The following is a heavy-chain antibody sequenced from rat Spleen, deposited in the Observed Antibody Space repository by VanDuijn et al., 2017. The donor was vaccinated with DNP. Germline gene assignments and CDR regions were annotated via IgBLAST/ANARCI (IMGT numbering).Heavy chain of an antibody. CDR2: IWTGGST. J-gene: IGHJ2*01. CDR1: GFSLTSYN. D-gene: IGHD1-11*01. V-gene: IGHV2-30*01. Sequence: QVQLKESGPGLVQPSQTLSLTCTVSGFSLTSYNVHWVRQPTGKGLEWMGIIWTGGSTDYNSTLKSRLSISRETSKSQVFLKMNSLQTEDMATYYCARGNNGGFDYWGQGVMVTVSS. CDR3: ARGNNGGFDY.